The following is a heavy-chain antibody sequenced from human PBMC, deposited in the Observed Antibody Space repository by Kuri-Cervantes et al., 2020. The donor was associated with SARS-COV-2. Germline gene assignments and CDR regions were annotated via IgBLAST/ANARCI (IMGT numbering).Heavy chain of an antibody. CDR1: GFTFGSYA. V-gene: IGHV3-30-3*01. J-gene: IGHJ6*03. CDR3: AKDAVGYCSSTSCYLFYMDV. Sequence: SLKISCAAAGFTFGSYAMHWVRQAQGKGLEWVGVISYDGSNKYYADSVKGRFTISRDNSKNTLYLQMNSLRAEDTAVYYCAKDAVGYCSSTSCYLFYMDVWGKGTTVTVSS. CDR2: ISYDGSNK. D-gene: IGHD2-2*01.